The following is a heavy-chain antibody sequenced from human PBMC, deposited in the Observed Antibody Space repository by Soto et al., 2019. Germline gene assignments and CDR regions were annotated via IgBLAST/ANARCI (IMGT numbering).Heavy chain of an antibody. V-gene: IGHV3-23*01. CDR3: AREVVLGGTNYYYYGLGV. Sequence: EVQLLESGGGVVQSGGSLRVSCEVSGFTLSSYAMSWVRQAPGKGLEWVSAISGSGSKTYYAASVKGRFTISRDSSENTVYLQLNSVRVEDTAVYYCAREVVLGGTNYYYYGLGVWGRGTTVTVSS. D-gene: IGHD3-10*01. J-gene: IGHJ6*02. CDR1: GFTLSSYA. CDR2: ISGSGSKT.